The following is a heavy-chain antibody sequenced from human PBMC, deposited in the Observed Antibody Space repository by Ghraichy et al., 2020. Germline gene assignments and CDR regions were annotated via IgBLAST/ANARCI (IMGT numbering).Heavy chain of an antibody. Sequence: GESMNISCKGSGYTFTRQWIAWVRQMPGKALEWMGNIYPGDFDIRYNPSFQGQVIISADKSISTAYLQWSSLKASDTAMYYCARQGSWGDAYDLWGQGTMVTVSS. CDR1: GYTFTRQW. CDR2: IYPGDFDI. V-gene: IGHV5-51*01. D-gene: IGHD3-10*01. J-gene: IGHJ3*01. CDR3: ARQGSWGDAYDL.